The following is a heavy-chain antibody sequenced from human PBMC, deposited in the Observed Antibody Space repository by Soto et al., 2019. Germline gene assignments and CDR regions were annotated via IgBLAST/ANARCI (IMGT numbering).Heavy chain of an antibody. CDR1: GFTFSSYA. D-gene: IGHD5-12*01. CDR2: ISGSGGST. V-gene: IGHV3-23*01. J-gene: IGHJ5*02. Sequence: PGGSLRLSCAASGFTFSSYAMSWVRQAPGKGLEWVSAISGSGGSTYYADSVKGRFTISRDNXKNTLYLQTNSLRAEDTAVYYCAKIRSGHSGYLAFGPWGQGTLVTVSS. CDR3: AKIRSGHSGYLAFGP.